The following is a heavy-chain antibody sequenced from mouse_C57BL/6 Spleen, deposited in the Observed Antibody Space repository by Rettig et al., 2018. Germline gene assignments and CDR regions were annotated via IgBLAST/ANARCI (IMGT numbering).Heavy chain of an antibody. V-gene: IGHV1-63*01. CDR2: IYPGGGYT. CDR1: GYTFTNYW. CDR3: ARIYYDYDEYYFDY. J-gene: IGHJ2*01. Sequence: QVQLQQSGAELVRPGTSVKMSCKASGYTFTNYWIGWAKQRPGHGLEWIGDIYPGGGYTNYNEKFKGKATLTADKSSSTAYMQFSSLTSEDSAIYYCARIYYDYDEYYFDYWGQGTTLTVSS. D-gene: IGHD2-4*01.